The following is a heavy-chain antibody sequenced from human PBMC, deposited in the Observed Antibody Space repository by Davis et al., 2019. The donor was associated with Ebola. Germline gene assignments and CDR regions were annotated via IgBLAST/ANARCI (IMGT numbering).Heavy chain of an antibody. CDR2: IYYSGST. D-gene: IGHD6-13*01. CDR1: GGSISSSSYY. Sequence: SETLSLTCTVSGGSISSSSYYWGWIRQPPGKGLEWIGSIYYSGSTYYNPSLKSRVTISVDTSKNQFSLKLSSVTAADTAVYYCARHRDGYLGFNWFDPWGQGTLVTVSS. CDR3: ARHRDGYLGFNWFDP. J-gene: IGHJ5*02. V-gene: IGHV4-39*01.